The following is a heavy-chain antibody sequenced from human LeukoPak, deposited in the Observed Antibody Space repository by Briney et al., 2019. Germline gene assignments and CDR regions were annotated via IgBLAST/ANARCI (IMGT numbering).Heavy chain of an antibody. CDR3: AKDRGGYQPHLSSPNFDY. J-gene: IGHJ4*02. Sequence: GGSLRLPCAASGFTFSSYAMSWVRQAPGKGLEWVSAISGSGGSTYYADSVKGRFTISRDNSKNTLYLQMNSLRAEDTAVYYCAKDRGGYQPHLSSPNFDYWGQGTLVTVSS. V-gene: IGHV3-23*01. CDR1: GFTFSSYA. D-gene: IGHD2-2*01. CDR2: ISGSGGST.